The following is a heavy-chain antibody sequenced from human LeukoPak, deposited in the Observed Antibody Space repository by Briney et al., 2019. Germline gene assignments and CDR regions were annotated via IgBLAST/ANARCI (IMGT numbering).Heavy chain of an antibody. CDR1: GFTFSAFA. Sequence: GGSPRLSCVGSGFTFSAFAMSWVCQAPGEGLEWVSGISRSGGTTYYADSVKGRFTISRDNSKNMLYLQMSDLRAEDTAVYYCAKDRGAYTNAIGSDSWGQGTLVTVSP. V-gene: IGHV3-23*01. D-gene: IGHD5-18*01. J-gene: IGHJ4*02. CDR2: ISRSGGTT. CDR3: AKDRGAYTNAIGSDS.